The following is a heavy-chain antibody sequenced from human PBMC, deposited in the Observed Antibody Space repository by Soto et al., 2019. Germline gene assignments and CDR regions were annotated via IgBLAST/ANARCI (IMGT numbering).Heavy chain of an antibody. CDR1: GFTFSRYS. J-gene: IGHJ3*01. Sequence: GGSLRLSCAASGFTFSRYSLNWVRQAPGKGLEWVSYISSSSSTIYYADSVKGRFTISRDNAKNSLYLQMNFLRAEDTAVYYCARDQVDFGDLLPHAFDAWGQGTMVTVSS. D-gene: IGHD3-10*01. CDR2: ISSSSSTI. CDR3: ARDQVDFGDLLPHAFDA. V-gene: IGHV3-48*01.